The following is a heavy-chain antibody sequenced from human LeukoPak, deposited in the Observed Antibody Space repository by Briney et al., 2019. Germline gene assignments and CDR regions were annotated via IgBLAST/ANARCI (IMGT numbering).Heavy chain of an antibody. CDR1: GGSISSGGYY. CDR3: AREPCGGDCYFFSAFDI. J-gene: IGHJ3*02. CDR2: IYYSGST. V-gene: IGHV4-31*03. D-gene: IGHD2-21*02. Sequence: PSQTLSLTCTVSGGSISSGGYYWSWIRQHPGKGLAWIGYIYYSGSTYYNPSLKSRVTISVDTSKHQFSLKLSSVTAADTAVYYCAREPCGGDCYFFSAFDIWGQGTMVTVSS.